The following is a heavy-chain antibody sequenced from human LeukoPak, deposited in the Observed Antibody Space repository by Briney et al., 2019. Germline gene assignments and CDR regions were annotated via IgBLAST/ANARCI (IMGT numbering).Heavy chain of an antibody. CDR2: IKDSGSP. J-gene: IGHJ4*02. CDR3: ARGRFSGLPRATTSQFDY. D-gene: IGHD6-19*01. Sequence: SSETLSLTCAVYGGSFSGYSWTWIRQPPGKGLEWIGEIKDSGSPTFNPSLKSRVTMSVDTSNNQFSVRLSSLTAADTAVYHCARGRFSGLPRATTSQFDYWGQGTLVTVSS. CDR1: GGSFSGYS. V-gene: IGHV4-34*01.